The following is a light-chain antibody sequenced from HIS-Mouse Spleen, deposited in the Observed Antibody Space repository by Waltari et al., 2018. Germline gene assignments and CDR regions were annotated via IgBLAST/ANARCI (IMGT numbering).Light chain of an antibody. CDR2: EGS. CDR3: CSYAGSSTWV. Sequence: QSALTQPASVSGSPGQSITISCTGTSCDVGRYNLVPWYQQHPGKAPKLMIYEGSKRPSGVSNRFSGSKSGNTASLTISGLQAEDEADYYCCSYAGSSTWVFGGGTKLTVL. J-gene: IGLJ3*02. V-gene: IGLV2-23*01. CDR1: SCDVGRYNL.